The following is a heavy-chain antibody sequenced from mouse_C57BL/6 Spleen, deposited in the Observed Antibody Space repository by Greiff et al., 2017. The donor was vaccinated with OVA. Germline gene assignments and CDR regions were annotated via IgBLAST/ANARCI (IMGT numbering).Heavy chain of an antibody. V-gene: IGHV1-76*01. CDR2: IYPGSGNT. CDR3: ARESNPLDY. J-gene: IGHJ4*01. D-gene: IGHD2-5*01. Sequence: QVQLQQSGAELVRPGASVKLSCKASGYTFTDYYINWVKQRPGQGLEWIARIYPGSGNTYYNEKFKGKATLTAEKSSSTAYMQLSSLTSEDSAVYFCARESNPLDYWGQGTSVTVSS. CDR1: GYTFTDYY.